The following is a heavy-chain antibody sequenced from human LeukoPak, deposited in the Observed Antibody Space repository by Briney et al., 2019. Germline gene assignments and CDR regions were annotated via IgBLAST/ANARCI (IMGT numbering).Heavy chain of an antibody. CDR2: IHYSGST. V-gene: IGHV4-38-2*01. J-gene: IGHJ3*02. CDR3: ARGPYSYDSSGAFDI. D-gene: IGHD3-22*01. Sequence: SETLSLTCAVSGYSISSAFYWGWIRQSPGKGLEWIGTIHYSGSTSYNPSLKSRVTISVDTSKNQFSLKLRSVTAADTAVYFCARGPYSYDSSGAFDIWGQGTMVTVSS. CDR1: GYSISSAFY.